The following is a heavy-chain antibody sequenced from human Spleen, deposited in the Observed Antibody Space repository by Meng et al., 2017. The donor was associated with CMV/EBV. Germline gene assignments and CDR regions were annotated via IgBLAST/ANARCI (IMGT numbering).Heavy chain of an antibody. CDR1: GFGFSWYA. CDR3: AKGGYTSGTYYLMH. Sequence: ASGFGFSWYARTGGRQAPGKGLKWVSAISGRGGTTYYTDSVKGRFTISRDDSQNTLYLHMIGLRAEDTAVYYCAKGGYTSGTYYLMHWGQGTLVTVSS. CDR2: ISGRGGTT. D-gene: IGHD3-10*01. V-gene: IGHV3-23*01. J-gene: IGHJ4*02.